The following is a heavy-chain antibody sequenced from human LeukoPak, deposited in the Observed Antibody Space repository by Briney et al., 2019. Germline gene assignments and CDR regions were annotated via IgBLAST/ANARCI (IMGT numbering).Heavy chain of an antibody. CDR1: GFTFTTFW. V-gene: IGHV3-74*01. D-gene: IGHD4-17*01. J-gene: IGHJ4*02. CDR3: VRDSSYGDYTFDY. Sequence: GGSLRLSCATSGFTFTTFWMHWVRQAPGKGLVWVSRINHDGSSTNYADSVKGRFTISRDNAKNTVYLQMNSLRAEDTAVYYCVRDSSYGDYTFDYWGQGTLVTVSS. CDR2: INHDGSST.